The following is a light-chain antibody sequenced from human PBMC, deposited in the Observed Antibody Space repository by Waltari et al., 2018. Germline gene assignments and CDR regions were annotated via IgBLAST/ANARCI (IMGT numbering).Light chain of an antibody. V-gene: IGLV2-14*01. CDR2: EVT. Sequence: QSALTQPASVSGSPGQSITISCTGTNSDVGAYDSVSWSQHHPGKAPKLIIYEVTNRPSGVSNRFSGSKSDNTASLTISGLQAEDEAEYYCCSCSYTPTTTVIFGGGTKLTVL. CDR3: CSCSYTPTTTVI. CDR1: NSDVGAYDS. J-gene: IGLJ2*01.